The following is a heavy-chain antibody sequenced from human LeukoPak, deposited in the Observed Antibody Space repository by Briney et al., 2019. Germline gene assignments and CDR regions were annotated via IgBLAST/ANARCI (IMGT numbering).Heavy chain of an antibody. Sequence: GASVKVSCKASGYTFTSYGISWVRQAPGQGLEWMGWISAYNGNTNYAQKLQGRVTMTTDTSTSTAYMELRSLRSDDTAVYYCARDLHYDSSGYLYYFDYWGQGTLVTVSS. J-gene: IGHJ4*02. CDR2: ISAYNGNT. D-gene: IGHD3-22*01. CDR3: ARDLHYDSSGYLYYFDY. CDR1: GYTFTSYG. V-gene: IGHV1-18*01.